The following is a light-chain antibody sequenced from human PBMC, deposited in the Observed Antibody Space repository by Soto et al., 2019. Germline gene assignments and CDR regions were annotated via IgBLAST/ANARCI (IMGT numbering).Light chain of an antibody. V-gene: IGKV1-39*01. J-gene: IGKJ1*01. CDR1: QNIRKF. CDR2: GAS. CDR3: QQTNDNPRT. Sequence: DTQMTQSPSSLSASVGDSVIITCRASQNIRKFLNWYQQKPGKAPKLLIYGASILEGGVPSRFSGSASGTHVTLTITNLQPEDRATYYWQQTNDNPRTCGQGTKVEIK.